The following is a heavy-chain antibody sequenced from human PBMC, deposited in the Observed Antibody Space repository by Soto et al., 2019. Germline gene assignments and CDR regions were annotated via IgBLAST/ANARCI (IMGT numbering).Heavy chain of an antibody. J-gene: IGHJ2*01. Sequence: ASVKVSCKASGYPFTSYAMHSLRQAPGQRLEGRGWINAGNGNTKYSQRFQGRVTITRDTSASTAYMELSSLRSEDTAVYYCARGPGYSSSWHWYFDLWGRGTLVTSPQ. D-gene: IGHD6-13*01. V-gene: IGHV1-3*01. CDR3: ARGPGYSSSWHWYFDL. CDR1: GYPFTSYA. CDR2: INAGNGNT.